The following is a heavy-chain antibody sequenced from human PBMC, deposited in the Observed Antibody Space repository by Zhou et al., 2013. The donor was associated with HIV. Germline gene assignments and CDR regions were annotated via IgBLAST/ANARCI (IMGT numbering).Heavy chain of an antibody. CDR1: GYTFNDYH. D-gene: IGHD3-3*02. J-gene: IGHJ6*03. Sequence: QVQLVQSGAEVKKPGASVKVSCKASGYTFNDYHIQWVRQAPGQGLEWLGWINPKNGDTNFAQTFKGRITMTRDTSINTAYMVLTSLKSNDTALYFCARDWQFHVIFDDYYIDVWGEGTTVIVSS. V-gene: IGHV1-2*02. CDR3: ARDWQFHVIFDDYYIDV. CDR2: INPKNGDT.